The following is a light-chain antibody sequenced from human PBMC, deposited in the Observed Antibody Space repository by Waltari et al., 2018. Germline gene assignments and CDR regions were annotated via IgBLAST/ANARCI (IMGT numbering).Light chain of an antibody. CDR1: RGPSPFA. CDR2: LKSDGSH. V-gene: IGLV4-69*01. J-gene: IGLJ3*02. Sequence: QLVVTQSPSASAPLGASVKLTCTLTRGPSPFAIAWHQQQPGKGPRYLMSLKSDGSHSRGDGIPDRFSGSSSGAERYLTISSLESEDEADYYCETWDTAIHVFGGGTKLTVI. CDR3: ETWDTAIHV.